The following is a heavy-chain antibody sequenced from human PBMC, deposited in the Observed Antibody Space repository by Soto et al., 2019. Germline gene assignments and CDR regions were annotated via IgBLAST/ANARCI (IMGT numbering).Heavy chain of an antibody. CDR2: IDSGGST. Sequence: EVQLVESGGGLIQPGGSLRLSCAASGFTVSSNYMSWVRQAPGKGLEWVSVIDSGGSTYYADSVKGRFTTSRDNSKNTLYLQMNSLRAEDTAVYYCARDLRTLYGMDVWGQGTTVTVSS. V-gene: IGHV3-53*01. J-gene: IGHJ6*02. CDR1: GFTVSSNY. CDR3: ARDLRTLYGMDV.